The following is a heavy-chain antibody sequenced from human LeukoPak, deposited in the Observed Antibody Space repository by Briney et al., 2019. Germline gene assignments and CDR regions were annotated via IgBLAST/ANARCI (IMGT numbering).Heavy chain of an antibody. CDR3: AREKSSGWCNDY. V-gene: IGHV3-11*01. CDR2: ISSSGNTI. Sequence: GGSLRLSCAASAFTFSDSYMSWIRQAPGKGLELLSYISSSGNTIYYADSVKGRFTISRDNAKNSLYLQMNSLRAEDTAVYYCAREKSSGWCNDYWGQGTLVTVSS. D-gene: IGHD6-19*01. J-gene: IGHJ4*02. CDR1: AFTFSDSY.